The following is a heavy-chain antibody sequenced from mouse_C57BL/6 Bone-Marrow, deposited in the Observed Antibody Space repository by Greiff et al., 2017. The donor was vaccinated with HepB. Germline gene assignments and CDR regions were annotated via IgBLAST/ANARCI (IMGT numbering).Heavy chain of an antibody. D-gene: IGHD1-1*01. Sequence: QVQLKESGAELARPGASVKLSCKASGYTFTSYGISWVKPRTGPGLEWIGEIYPRSGNPYYNEKFKGKATLTAYKSSSTAYMELRSLTSEDSAVYFCNCYPSWFAYWGQGTLVTVSA. CDR3: NCYPSWFAY. J-gene: IGHJ3*01. CDR2: IYPRSGNP. V-gene: IGHV1-81*01. CDR1: GYTFTSYG.